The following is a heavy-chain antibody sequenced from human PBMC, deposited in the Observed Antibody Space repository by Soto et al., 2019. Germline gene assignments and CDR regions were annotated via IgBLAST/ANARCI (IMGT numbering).Heavy chain of an antibody. Sequence: PGGSLRLSCAASGFTFSSYGMHWVRQAPGKGLEWVAGICYDGSNKYYADSVKGRFTISIDNSKNTLYLQMNSLSAEDTAVYCCERDAPFCYDSSGCASGYFAHRGQGTL. CDR1: GFTFSSYG. CDR2: ICYDGSNK. J-gene: IGHJ4*02. D-gene: IGHD3-22*01. CDR3: ERDAPFCYDSSGCASGYFAH. V-gene: IGHV3-33*08.